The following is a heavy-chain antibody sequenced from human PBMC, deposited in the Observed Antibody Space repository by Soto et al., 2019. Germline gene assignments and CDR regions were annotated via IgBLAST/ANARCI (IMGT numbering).Heavy chain of an antibody. CDR2: ISWNSGSI. J-gene: IGHJ4*02. Sequence: EVQLVESGGGLVQPGRSLRLSCAASGFTFDDYAMHWVRQAPGKGLEWVSGISWNSGSIGYADSVKGRFTISRDNAKNSLYLQMNSLRAEDTAVYYCAKGPDYDFWSGYFGYWGQGTLVTVSS. CDR1: GFTFDDYA. V-gene: IGHV3-9*01. CDR3: AKGPDYDFWSGYFGY. D-gene: IGHD3-3*01.